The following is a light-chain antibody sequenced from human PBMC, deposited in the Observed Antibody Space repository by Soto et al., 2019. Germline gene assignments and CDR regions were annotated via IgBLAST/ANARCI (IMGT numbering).Light chain of an antibody. Sequence: QSALTQPASVSGSPGQAVAISCTGTSSDVAAYNFVSWYQQHPGKAPKLMVFDVSNRPSGVSDRFSGSKSGNTASLTISGLQAEEEADYYCSSYPSGGNYGFGTGTKLTV. V-gene: IGLV2-14*01. CDR2: DVS. CDR1: SSDVAAYNF. CDR3: SSYPSGGNYG. J-gene: IGLJ1*01.